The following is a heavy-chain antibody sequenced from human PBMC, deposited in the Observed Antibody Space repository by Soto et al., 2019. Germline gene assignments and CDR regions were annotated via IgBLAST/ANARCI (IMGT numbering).Heavy chain of an antibody. CDR2: IYHSGST. D-gene: IGHD3-3*01. V-gene: IGHV4-4*02. CDR3: ARAIFGVVMDYYYYMDV. Sequence: QVQLQESGPGLVKPSGTLSLTCAVSSGSISSSNWWSWVRQPPGKGLEWIGEIYHSGSTNYNPSLKSRVTISVDKSKNQFSLKLSSVTAADTAVYYCARAIFGVVMDYYYYMDVWGKGTTVTVSS. J-gene: IGHJ6*03. CDR1: SGSISSSNW.